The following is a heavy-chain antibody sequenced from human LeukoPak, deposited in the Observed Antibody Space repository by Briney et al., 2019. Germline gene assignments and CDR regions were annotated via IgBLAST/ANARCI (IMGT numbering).Heavy chain of an antibody. J-gene: IGHJ4*02. D-gene: IGHD1-26*01. CDR3: AQGGGYSG. V-gene: IGHV3-30*02. CDR1: GFTFSNYG. Sequence: GGSLRLSCAASGFTFSNYGMNWVRQAPGKGLEWVAFMRFDGNNQYYADPVKGRFTISRDNSKNTLYLQMNSLRPEDTAVYYCAQGGGYSGWGQGTLVTVSS. CDR2: MRFDGNNQ.